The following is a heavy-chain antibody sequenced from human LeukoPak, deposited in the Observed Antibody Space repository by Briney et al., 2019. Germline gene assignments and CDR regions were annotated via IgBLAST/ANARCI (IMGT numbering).Heavy chain of an antibody. V-gene: IGHV4-4*07. J-gene: IGHJ4*02. CDR3: AREGFGEANFDF. CDR2: MYTRGNS. Sequence: SETLSLTCTVSGGSMNDYSWSWIRQSAGNGLEWIGRMYTRGNSHYNPSLTSRVTISIDESKNQFSLKLRSVTAADTAVYYCAREGFGEANFDFCGQGTRVTVSS. CDR1: GGSMNDYS. D-gene: IGHD3-10*01.